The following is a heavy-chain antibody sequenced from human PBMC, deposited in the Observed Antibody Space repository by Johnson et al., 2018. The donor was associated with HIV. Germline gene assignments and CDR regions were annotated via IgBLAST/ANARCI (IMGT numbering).Heavy chain of an antibody. CDR3: SRESLSWELSDAFDI. CDR1: GFTFSSYA. CDR2: ISDDGSNE. D-gene: IGHD1-26*01. J-gene: IGHJ3*02. Sequence: VESGGGVVQPGRSLRLSCAASGFTFSSYAMHWVRQAPGKGLDWVAVISDDGSNEYYADSVKGRFAISRDNSKNTLYLQMTSLRAEDTGVYYCSRESLSWELSDAFDIWGQGTMVTVS. V-gene: IGHV3-30*09.